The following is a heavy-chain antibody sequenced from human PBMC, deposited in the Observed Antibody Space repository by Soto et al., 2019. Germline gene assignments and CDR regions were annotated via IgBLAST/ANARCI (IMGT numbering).Heavy chain of an antibody. D-gene: IGHD3-3*01. Sequence: GGSLRLSCAASGFTFSSYAMHWVRQAPGKGLEWVAVISYDGSNKYYADSVKGRFTISRDNSKNTLYLQMNSLRAEDTAVYYCARELGGITIFGVAIRKYGMDVWGQGTTVTVSS. V-gene: IGHV3-30-3*01. CDR3: ARELGGITIFGVAIRKYGMDV. CDR2: ISYDGSNK. CDR1: GFTFSSYA. J-gene: IGHJ6*02.